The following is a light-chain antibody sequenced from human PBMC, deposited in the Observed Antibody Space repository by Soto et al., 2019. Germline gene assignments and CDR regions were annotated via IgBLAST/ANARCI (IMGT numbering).Light chain of an antibody. CDR1: QGVSSN. CDR2: GAS. CDR3: QQYNNWPWT. V-gene: IGKV3-15*01. J-gene: IGKJ1*01. Sequence: EILMTQSPATLSVSPGERATLSCRASQGVSSNLAWYQQKPGQVPRLLIYGASTRATGIPARFSGSGSGTEFTLTISSLQPEDFAVYYCQQYNNWPWTFGQGTKVEIK.